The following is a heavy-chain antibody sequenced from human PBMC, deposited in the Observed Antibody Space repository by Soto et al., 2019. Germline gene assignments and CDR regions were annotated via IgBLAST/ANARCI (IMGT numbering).Heavy chain of an antibody. CDR1: GGSISSGGYY. CDR3: ARDGSSSSLGIYYYYYGMDV. J-gene: IGHJ6*02. D-gene: IGHD6-6*01. CDR2: IYYSGST. V-gene: IGHV4-31*03. Sequence: PSETLSLTCTVSGGSISSGGYYWSWIRQHPGKGLEWIGYIYYSGSTYYNQSLKSRVTISVDTSKNQFSLKLSSVTAADTAVYYCARDGSSSSLGIYYYYYGMDVWGQGTTVTVS.